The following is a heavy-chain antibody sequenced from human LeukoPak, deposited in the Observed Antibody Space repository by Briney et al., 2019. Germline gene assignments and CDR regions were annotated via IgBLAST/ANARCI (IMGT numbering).Heavy chain of an antibody. CDR2: IYHSGST. Sequence: SQTLSLTCAVSGGSISRGGYSWRWIRQPPGKGLEWIGYIYHSGSTYYNPSLKSRVTISVDRSKNQFSLKLSSVTAADTAVYYCARGGHSGYDETFDYWGQGTLVTVSS. CDR3: ARGGHSGYDETFDY. V-gene: IGHV4-30-2*01. CDR1: GGSISRGGYS. J-gene: IGHJ4*02. D-gene: IGHD5-12*01.